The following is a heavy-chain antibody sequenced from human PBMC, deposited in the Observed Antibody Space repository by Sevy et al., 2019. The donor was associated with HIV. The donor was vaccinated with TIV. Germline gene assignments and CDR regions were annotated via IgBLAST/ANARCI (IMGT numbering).Heavy chain of an antibody. V-gene: IGHV3-48*03. Sequence: GGSLRLSCTASGFTFSSYDMNWVRQAPGKGLEWVSKISSRGSSIYYADSVKGRLTISRDNAKNSLNLQMNSLKAADTAVYYCTRNGGAFDNGFDPWGQGTLVTVSS. D-gene: IGHD2-8*01. CDR3: TRNGGAFDNGFDP. CDR2: ISSRGSSI. CDR1: GFTFSSYD. J-gene: IGHJ5*02.